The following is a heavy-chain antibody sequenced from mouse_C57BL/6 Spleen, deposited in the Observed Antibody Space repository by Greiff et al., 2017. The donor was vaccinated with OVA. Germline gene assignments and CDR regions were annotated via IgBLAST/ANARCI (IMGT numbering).Heavy chain of an antibody. CDR2: IRSKSNNYAT. CDR1: GFSFNTYA. J-gene: IGHJ2*01. V-gene: IGHV10-1*01. Sequence: EVQLVESGGGLVQPKGSLKLSCAASGFSFNTYAMNWVRQAPGKGLEWVARIRSKSNNYATYYADSVKDRFTISRDDSESMIYLQMNNLKTEDTAMYYCVRDTGTGFDYWGQGTTLTVSS. D-gene: IGHD4-1*01. CDR3: VRDTGTGFDY.